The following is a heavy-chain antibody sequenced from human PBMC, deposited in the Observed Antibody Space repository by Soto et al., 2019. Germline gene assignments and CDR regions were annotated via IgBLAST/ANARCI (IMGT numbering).Heavy chain of an antibody. CDR3: ASARRDGYLPWYFDL. V-gene: IGHV4-31*03. CDR1: GGSISSGGYY. Sequence: QVQLQESGPGLVKPSQTLSLTCTVSGGSISSGGYYWSWIRQHPGKGLEWIGYIYYSGSTYYNPSLESRVTISVDTSKHQFSLKLSSVTAADTAVYYCASARRDGYLPWYFDLWGRGTLVTVSS. CDR2: IYYSGST. J-gene: IGHJ2*01. D-gene: IGHD5-12*01.